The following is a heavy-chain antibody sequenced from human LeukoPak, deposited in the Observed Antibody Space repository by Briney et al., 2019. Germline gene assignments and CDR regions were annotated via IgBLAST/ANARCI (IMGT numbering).Heavy chain of an antibody. D-gene: IGHD6-6*01. CDR3: AREGGRGSSSSDYFDS. V-gene: IGHV3-11*04. CDR2: ITNGGSTI. Sequence: GGSLRLSCAASGFTFSDYNMNWVRQAPGKGLEWVSYITNGGSTIHHADSVKGRFTISRDNAGNSLFLQMDSLRAEDTAVYYCAREGGRGSSSSDYFDSWGQGTLVTVSS. CDR1: GFTFSDYN. J-gene: IGHJ4*02.